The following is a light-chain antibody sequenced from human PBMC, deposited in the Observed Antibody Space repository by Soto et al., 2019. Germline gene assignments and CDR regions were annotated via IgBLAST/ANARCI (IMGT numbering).Light chain of an antibody. Sequence: VMTQSPATLSVSPGERATLSCRASQSLRSSLAWYQQKPGQAPRLLIYDASNRATGIPARFSGSGSGTDFTLTISSLEPEDFAVYYCQQYNDRPPITFGQGTRLEIK. V-gene: IGKV3D-15*01. CDR2: DAS. CDR1: QSLRSS. J-gene: IGKJ5*01. CDR3: QQYNDRPPIT.